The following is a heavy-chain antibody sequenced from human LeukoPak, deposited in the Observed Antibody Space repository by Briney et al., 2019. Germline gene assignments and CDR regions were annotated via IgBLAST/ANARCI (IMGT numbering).Heavy chain of an antibody. CDR1: GFTFSNYD. CDR3: AKDRVIPFLEWLLSL. J-gene: IGHJ4*02. V-gene: IGHV3-23*01. Sequence: GGSLRLSCAASGFTFSNYDMSWVRQAPGKGLEWVSSISGSGGSTYYADSVKGRFTISRDNSKNTVYLQMNSLRAEDTAVYYCAKDRVIPFLEWLLSLWGQGTLVTVSS. D-gene: IGHD3-3*01. CDR2: ISGSGGST.